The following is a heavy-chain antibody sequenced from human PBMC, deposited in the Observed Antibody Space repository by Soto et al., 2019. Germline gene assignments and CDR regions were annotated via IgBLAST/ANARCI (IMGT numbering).Heavy chain of an antibody. CDR1: GFTFSSYA. D-gene: IGHD4-17*01. CDR3: AKDTDSLKPYYFDY. Sequence: GGSLRLSCAASGFTFSSYAMTWVRQAPGKGLEWVSTISGSGGSTYYADSVKGRFTISRDNSKNTLYLQMNSLRAEDTAVYYCAKDTDSLKPYYFDYWGQGTPVSVSS. CDR2: ISGSGGST. J-gene: IGHJ4*02. V-gene: IGHV3-23*01.